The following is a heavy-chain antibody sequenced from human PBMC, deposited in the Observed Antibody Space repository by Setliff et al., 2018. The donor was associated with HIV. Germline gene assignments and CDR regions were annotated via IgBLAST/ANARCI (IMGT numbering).Heavy chain of an antibody. CDR3: ARLAMRGVIGDPNWFDP. CDR1: GGSVSGYF. Sequence: SETLSLTCTVFGGSVSGYFWSWIRQPPGRGLEWIGYIYYDGTTSYNSSLKSRLTISVDTSKNQVSLKLTSVTAADTGVYYCARLAMRGVIGDPNWFDPWGQGTLVTVSS. V-gene: IGHV4-59*08. CDR2: IYYDGTT. J-gene: IGHJ5*02. D-gene: IGHD3-16*02.